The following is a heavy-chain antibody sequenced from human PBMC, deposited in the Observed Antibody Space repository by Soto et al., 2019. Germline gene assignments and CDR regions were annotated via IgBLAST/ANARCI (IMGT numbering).Heavy chain of an antibody. CDR2: IYYSGST. Sequence: SETLSLTCTVSGGSVSSGSYYWSWIRQPPGKGLEWIGYIYYSGSTNYNPSLKSRVTISVDTSKNQFSLKLSSVTAADTAVYYCARGTGYCSSTSCYTLYYYYYGMDVWGQRTTVTVSS. D-gene: IGHD2-2*02. J-gene: IGHJ6*02. CDR3: ARGTGYCSSTSCYTLYYYYYGMDV. V-gene: IGHV4-61*01. CDR1: GGSVSSGSYY.